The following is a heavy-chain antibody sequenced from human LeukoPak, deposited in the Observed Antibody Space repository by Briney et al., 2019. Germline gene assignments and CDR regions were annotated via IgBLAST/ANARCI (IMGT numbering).Heavy chain of an antibody. CDR2: IIPIFGTA. Sequence: SVKVSCKASGGTFSSYAISWVRQAPGQGLEWMGGIIPIFGTANYAQKFQGRVTITADESTSTAYMELSSLRSEDTAVCYCARGSYYYDSSGYYHDAFDIWGQGTMVTVSS. CDR3: ARGSYYYDSSGYYHDAFDI. D-gene: IGHD3-22*01. J-gene: IGHJ3*02. V-gene: IGHV1-69*13. CDR1: GGTFSSYA.